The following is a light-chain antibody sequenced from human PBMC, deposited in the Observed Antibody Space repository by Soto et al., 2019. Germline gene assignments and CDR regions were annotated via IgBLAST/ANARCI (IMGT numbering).Light chain of an antibody. Sequence: EIVLTQSPGPLSLSPGERATLSCRASQNINRFCLAWYQHKPGQAPRLLIYGASSRATGIPDRFGGSGSGTNFTLTIIRLEPEDFAVYYCHQYGSSPNFGQGTKVEIK. CDR3: HQYGSSPN. CDR2: GAS. J-gene: IGKJ1*01. V-gene: IGKV3-20*01. CDR1: QNINRFC.